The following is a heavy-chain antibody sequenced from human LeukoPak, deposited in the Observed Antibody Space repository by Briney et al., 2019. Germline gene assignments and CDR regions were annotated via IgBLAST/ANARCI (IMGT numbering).Heavy chain of an antibody. J-gene: IGHJ4*02. D-gene: IGHD6-13*01. CDR1: GGSFSGYY. CDR3: ARDSSSWYRNPFDY. Sequence: SETLSLTCAVYGGSFSGYYWSWIRQPPGKGLEWVGEINHSGSTNYNPSPKSRVTISVDTSKNQFSLKLSSVTAADTAVYYCARDSSSWYRNPFDYWGQGTLVTVSS. V-gene: IGHV4-34*01. CDR2: INHSGST.